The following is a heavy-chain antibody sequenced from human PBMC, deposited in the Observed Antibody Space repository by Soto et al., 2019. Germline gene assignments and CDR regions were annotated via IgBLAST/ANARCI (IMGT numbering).Heavy chain of an antibody. Sequence: SVKVSCKASGGTFSSYAISWVRQAPGQGLEWMGGIIPIFGTANYAQKFQGRVTITADESTSTAYTELSSLRSEDTAVYYCARARSGSYYNADYYYGMDVWGQGTTVTVSS. CDR1: GGTFSSYA. D-gene: IGHD3-10*01. CDR3: ARARSGSYYNADYYYGMDV. J-gene: IGHJ6*02. V-gene: IGHV1-69*13. CDR2: IIPIFGTA.